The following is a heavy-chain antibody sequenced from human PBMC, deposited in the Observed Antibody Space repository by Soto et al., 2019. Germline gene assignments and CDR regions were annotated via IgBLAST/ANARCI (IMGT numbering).Heavy chain of an antibody. CDR3: AKVGYYGSGSYYNGYYFDY. CDR1: GFTFSSYG. Sequence: GGSLRLSCAASGFTFSSYGMHWVRQAPGKGLEWVAVISYDGSNKYYADSVKGRFTISRDNSKNTLYLQMNSLRAEDTAVYYCAKVGYYGSGSYYNGYYFDYWGQGTLVTVSS. D-gene: IGHD3-10*01. CDR2: ISYDGSNK. J-gene: IGHJ4*02. V-gene: IGHV3-30*18.